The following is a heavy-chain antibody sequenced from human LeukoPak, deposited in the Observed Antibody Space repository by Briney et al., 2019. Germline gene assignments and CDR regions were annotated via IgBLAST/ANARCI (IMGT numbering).Heavy chain of an antibody. D-gene: IGHD2-2*01. J-gene: IGHJ4*01. CDR2: IYYNGNT. CDR3: ARGSSSWYSSRIDY. CDR1: GASITSGGYY. V-gene: IGHV4-30-4*08. Sequence: PSETLSLTCTVSGASITSGGYYWSWIRQPPGKGLEWIGYIYYNGNTYTNPSLKSRLTISVDTSKNQFSLKLSSVTAADTAVYYCARGSSSWYSSRIDYWGQGTLVTVSS.